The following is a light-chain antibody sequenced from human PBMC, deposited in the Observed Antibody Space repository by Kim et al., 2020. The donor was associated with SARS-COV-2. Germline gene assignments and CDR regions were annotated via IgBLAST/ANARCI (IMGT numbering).Light chain of an antibody. CDR1: NTNIEAKT. CDR3: ATWDDSLNAWV. Sequence: GQGVTISWSGGNTNIEAKTVNWYQQCPGTAPKLLIYANDRRPSGVPDRFSVSQSGTSASLAISGLQSEDEADYYCATWDDSLNAWVFGGGTQLTVL. J-gene: IGLJ3*02. CDR2: AND. V-gene: IGLV1-44*01.